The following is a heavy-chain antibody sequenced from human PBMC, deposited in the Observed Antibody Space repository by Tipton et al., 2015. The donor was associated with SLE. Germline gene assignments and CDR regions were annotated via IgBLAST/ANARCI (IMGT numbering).Heavy chain of an antibody. D-gene: IGHD6-6*01. CDR2: FYYSGAT. Sequence: TLSLTCNVSGGSVSFGSDFWGWIRQPPGKGLEWIGSFYYSGATYSNPSLKSRVTMSLDTSKNQISLKLRSVTVADTAVYYCARTSSPWYFDVWGRGTLVTASS. CDR1: GGSVSFGSDF. CDR3: ARTSSPWYFDV. V-gene: IGHV4-39*07. J-gene: IGHJ2*01.